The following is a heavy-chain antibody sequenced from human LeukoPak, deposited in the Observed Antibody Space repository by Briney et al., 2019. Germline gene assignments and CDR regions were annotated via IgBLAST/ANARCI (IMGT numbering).Heavy chain of an antibody. Sequence: SDTLSLTCGVSGGSISTTNWWTWVRQPPGEGLEWIGEVHLSGRTHYNPSLESRVTMSVDMSENHISLRLTSVTAADTAVYSCAREGGPYRPLDYSGQGTLVTVSS. J-gene: IGHJ4*02. CDR1: GGSISTTNW. V-gene: IGHV4-4*02. CDR2: VHLSGRT. CDR3: AREGGPYRPLDY.